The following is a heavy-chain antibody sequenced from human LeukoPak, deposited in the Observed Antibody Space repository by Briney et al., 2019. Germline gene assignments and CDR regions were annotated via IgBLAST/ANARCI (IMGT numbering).Heavy chain of an antibody. J-gene: IGHJ4*02. Sequence: ASVKVSCKASGYTFTSYGISWVRQAPGQGLEWMGWISAYNGNTNYAQKLQGRVTMTTDTSTSTAYMELRSLRSDDTAVYYCARDRGSGWDLLPDYFDYWGQGTLVTVSS. CDR1: GYTFTSYG. CDR3: ARDRGSGWDLLPDYFDY. D-gene: IGHD3-10*01. CDR2: ISAYNGNT. V-gene: IGHV1-18*01.